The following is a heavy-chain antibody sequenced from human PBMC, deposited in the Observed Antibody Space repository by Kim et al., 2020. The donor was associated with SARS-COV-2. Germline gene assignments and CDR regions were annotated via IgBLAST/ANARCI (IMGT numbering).Heavy chain of an antibody. CDR2: IYYSGST. CDR1: GGSISSSSYY. J-gene: IGHJ5*02. V-gene: IGHV4-39*07. Sequence: SETLSLTCTVSGGSISSSSYYWGWIRQPPGKGLEWIGSIYYSGSTYYNPSLKSRVTISVDTSKNQFSLKLSSVTAADTAVYYCARECRALSTMIVVVIIPSHSMNWFDPWGQGTLVTVSS. CDR3: ARECRALSTMIVVVIIPSHSMNWFDP. D-gene: IGHD3-22*01.